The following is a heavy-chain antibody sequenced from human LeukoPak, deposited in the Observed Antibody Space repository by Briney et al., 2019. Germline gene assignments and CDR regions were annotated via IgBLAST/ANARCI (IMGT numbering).Heavy chain of an antibody. Sequence: SVKVSCKASGGTFSSYAISWVRQAPGQGLEWMGRIIPILGIANYAQKFQGRVTITADKSTSTAYMELSSLRSEDTAVYYCARDQEGANWFDPWGQGTLVTVSS. D-gene: IGHD3-16*01. J-gene: IGHJ5*02. CDR2: IIPILGIA. CDR1: GGTFSSYA. V-gene: IGHV1-69*04. CDR3: ARDQEGANWFDP.